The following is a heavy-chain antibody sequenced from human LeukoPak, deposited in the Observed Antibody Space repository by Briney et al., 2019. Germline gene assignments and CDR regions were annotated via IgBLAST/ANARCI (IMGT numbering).Heavy chain of an antibody. Sequence: ASVKVSCKASGYTFADYYIHWVRQAPGQGLEWMGLINPNTGVTNYAQKFQGRVTMTRDTSITTAYMELSRLRSDDTAVYYCERRPIVAVPATIDYWGQGNLVTVSS. CDR3: ERRPIVAVPATIDY. J-gene: IGHJ4*02. D-gene: IGHD2-2*01. CDR1: GYTFADYY. CDR2: INPNTGVT. V-gene: IGHV1-2*02.